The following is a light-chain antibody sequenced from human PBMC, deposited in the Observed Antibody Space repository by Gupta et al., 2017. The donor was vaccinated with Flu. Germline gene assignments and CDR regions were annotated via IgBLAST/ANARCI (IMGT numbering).Light chain of an antibody. Sequence: VTITCRASQSISSWLAWYQQKPGKAPKLLIYKASSLESGVPSRFSGSGSGTEFTLTISSLQPDDFATYYCQQYNSYSGTFGQGTKVEIK. V-gene: IGKV1-5*03. CDR2: KAS. J-gene: IGKJ1*01. CDR1: QSISSW. CDR3: QQYNSYSGT.